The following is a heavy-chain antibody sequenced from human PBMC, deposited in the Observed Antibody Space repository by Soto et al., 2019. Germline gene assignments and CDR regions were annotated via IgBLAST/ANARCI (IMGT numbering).Heavy chain of an antibody. J-gene: IGHJ6*02. Sequence: QLQLQESGPGLVKPSETLSLTCTVSGGSISSSSYYWGWIRQPPGKGLEWIGSIYYSGSTYYNPSLKSQVTISVDTPKNQFSLKLSSVTAADTAVYYCARRLYYDSSGFEGGGMDVWGQGTTVTVSS. V-gene: IGHV4-39*01. CDR3: ARRLYYDSSGFEGGGMDV. CDR1: GGSISSSSYY. D-gene: IGHD3-22*01. CDR2: IYYSGST.